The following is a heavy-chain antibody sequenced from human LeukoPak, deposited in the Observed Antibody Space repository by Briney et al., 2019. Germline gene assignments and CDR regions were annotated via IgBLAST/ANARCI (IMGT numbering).Heavy chain of an antibody. CDR3: ARDYGDGDY. Sequence: ASVKVSCKVSGYTLTELSMHWVRQAPGKGLEWMGGFDPEDGETIYAQKFQGRVTMTTDTSTSTAYMELRSLRSDDTAVYYCARDYGDGDYWGQGTLVTVSS. CDR2: FDPEDGET. J-gene: IGHJ4*02. CDR1: GYTLTELS. V-gene: IGHV1-24*01. D-gene: IGHD4-17*01.